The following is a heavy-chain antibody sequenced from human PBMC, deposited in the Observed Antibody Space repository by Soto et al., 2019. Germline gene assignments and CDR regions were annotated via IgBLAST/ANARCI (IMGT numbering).Heavy chain of an antibody. Sequence: PGGSLRLSCAASGFTFSDYYMSWIRQAPGKGLEWVSYISSSSSYTNYAASVKGRFTISRDNAKNSLYLQMNSLRAEDTAVYYCTRGALSSSWDEVDYWGQGTLVTVSS. CDR2: ISSSSSYT. V-gene: IGHV3-11*06. D-gene: IGHD6-13*01. CDR1: GFTFSDYY. CDR3: TRGALSSSWDEVDY. J-gene: IGHJ4*02.